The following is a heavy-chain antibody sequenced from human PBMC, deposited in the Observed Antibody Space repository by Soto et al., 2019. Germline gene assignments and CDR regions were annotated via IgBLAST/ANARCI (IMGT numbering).Heavy chain of an antibody. Sequence: PGGSLRLSCADSGFTFRSCAMYWVRQAAGKGLEWVAVISYDGSKKYYADSVKGRFTISRDNSKNTRFLQMNGLRAEDTAIYYYTRERDYGERAFGDYWRQRTLVSVSS. CDR2: ISYDGSKK. J-gene: IGHJ4*02. D-gene: IGHD4-17*01. CDR3: TRERDYGERAFGDY. CDR1: GFTFRSCA. V-gene: IGHV3-30-3*01.